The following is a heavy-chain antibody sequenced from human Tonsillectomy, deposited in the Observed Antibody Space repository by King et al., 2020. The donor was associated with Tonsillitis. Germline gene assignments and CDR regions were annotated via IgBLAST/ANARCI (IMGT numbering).Heavy chain of an antibody. D-gene: IGHD3-22*01. CDR2: ISGSSGTI. CDR3: VRGRSAGYYGIFDY. Sequence: QLVQSGGGLAQPGGSLRLSCAASGFTFSSYNMNWVRQAPGKGLEWVSYISGSSGTIDYADSVKGRFTISRDNARNYLYLQMDSLRAEDTAVYYCVRGRSAGYYGIFDYWGQGMQVAVSS. V-gene: IGHV3-48*01. J-gene: IGHJ4*02. CDR1: GFTFSSYN.